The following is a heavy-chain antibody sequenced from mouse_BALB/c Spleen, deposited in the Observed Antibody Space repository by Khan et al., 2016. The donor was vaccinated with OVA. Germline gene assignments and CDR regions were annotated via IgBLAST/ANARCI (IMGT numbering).Heavy chain of an antibody. D-gene: IGHD1-1*02. J-gene: IGHJ4*01. V-gene: IGHV2-2*02. CDR3: ARTYYSYGIYEDYITSDY. Sequence: QVRLQQSGPGLVQPSQSVSITCTVSGFSLTSYGVPWVRQSPGKGLEWLGVIWSGGGTDYNSAFISRLTISKDNSKSQVFFKMNSLQANDTAIYYCARTYYSYGIYEDYITSDYWGQGTTVTVSS. CDR2: IWSGGGT. CDR1: GFSLTSYG.